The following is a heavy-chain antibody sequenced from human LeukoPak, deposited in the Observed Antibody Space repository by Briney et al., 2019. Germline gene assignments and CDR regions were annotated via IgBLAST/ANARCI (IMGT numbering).Heavy chain of an antibody. CDR2: INHSGST. D-gene: IGHD6-13*01. CDR1: GYSISSGYY. Sequence: SETLSLTCTVPGYSISSGYYWGWIRQPPGKGLEWIGEINHSGSTNYNPSLKSRVTISVDTSKNQFSLKLSSVTAADTAVYYCARGPIHGYSSRIDYWGQGTLVTVSS. J-gene: IGHJ4*02. V-gene: IGHV4-38-2*02. CDR3: ARGPIHGYSSRIDY.